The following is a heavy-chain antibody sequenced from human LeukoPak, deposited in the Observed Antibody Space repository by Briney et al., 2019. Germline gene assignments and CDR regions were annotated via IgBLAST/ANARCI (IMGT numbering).Heavy chain of an antibody. CDR3: ARTYYYDSSGYYYFDY. D-gene: IGHD3-22*01. V-gene: IGHV4-59*01. CDR2: IYYSGST. Sequence: SETLSLTCTVSGGSISNYYWSWIRQPPGKGLEWIGYIYYSGSTNYNPSLKSRVTISIDTSKNQFSLKLSSVTAADTAVYYCARTYYYDSSGYYYFDYWGQGTLVTVSS. J-gene: IGHJ4*02. CDR1: GGSISNYY.